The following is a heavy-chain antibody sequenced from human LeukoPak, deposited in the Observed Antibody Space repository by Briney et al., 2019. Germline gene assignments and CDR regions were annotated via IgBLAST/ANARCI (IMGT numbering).Heavy chain of an antibody. V-gene: IGHV3-49*04. J-gene: IGHJ4*02. CDR3: TRDEQYGY. CDR1: GLTLSNYW. Sequence: GGSLRLSCVAPGLTLSNYWMSWVRQAPGKGLEWVGFIRSKAYGGTTEYAASVKGRFTISRDDSKSIAYLQMNSLKTEDTAVYYCTRDEQYGYWGQGTLVTVSS. D-gene: IGHD4-11*01. CDR2: IRSKAYGGTT.